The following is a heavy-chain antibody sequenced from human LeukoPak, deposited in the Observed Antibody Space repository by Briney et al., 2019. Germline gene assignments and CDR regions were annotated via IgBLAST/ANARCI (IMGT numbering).Heavy chain of an antibody. D-gene: IGHD3/OR15-3a*01. Sequence: GGSLRLSCAASGFTFSTYAISWVRQAPGKGLEWVSCISSTSNYIFYADSVRGRFTISRDNAKNSLYLQMDSLRAEDTAVYYCASGRSILPDAFDIWGQGTMVTVSS. CDR2: ISSTSNYI. J-gene: IGHJ3*02. V-gene: IGHV3-21*01. CDR1: GFTFSTYA. CDR3: ASGRSILPDAFDI.